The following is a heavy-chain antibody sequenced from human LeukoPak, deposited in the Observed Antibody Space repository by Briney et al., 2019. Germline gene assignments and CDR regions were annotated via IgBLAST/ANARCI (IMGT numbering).Heavy chain of an antibody. CDR3: ARDLGATMVRGQADY. D-gene: IGHD3-10*01. CDR1: GGSISRSDYY. J-gene: IGHJ4*02. V-gene: IGHV4-30-4*01. Sequence: SETLSLTCTVSGGSISRSDYYWTWIRQPPGKGLEYLGYIYHSGITYYNPSLKSRVTISVDTSKNQFSLKLNSVTAADTAVYYCARDLGATMVRGQADYWGQGTLVTVSS. CDR2: IYHSGIT.